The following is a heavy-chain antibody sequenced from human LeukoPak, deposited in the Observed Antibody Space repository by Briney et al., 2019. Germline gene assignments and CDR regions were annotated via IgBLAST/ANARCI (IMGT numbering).Heavy chain of an antibody. J-gene: IGHJ4*02. Sequence: GGSLRLSCAASGFTFSNYWMSWVRQAPGKGPEWVANIKQDGSEKYYVDSVKGRFTISRDNAENSLYLQMNSLRAEDSAVYYCARDLGSLAAAGPRGYWGQGTLVTVSS. V-gene: IGHV3-7*01. D-gene: IGHD6-13*01. CDR2: IKQDGSEK. CDR3: ARDLGSLAAAGPRGY. CDR1: GFTFSNYW.